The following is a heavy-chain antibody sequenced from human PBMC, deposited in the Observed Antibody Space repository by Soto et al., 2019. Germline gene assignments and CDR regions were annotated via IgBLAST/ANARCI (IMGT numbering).Heavy chain of an antibody. CDR3: TTVRPNYSDSSGYYFDY. J-gene: IGHJ4*02. Sequence: GGCLRRSCVAGGFTFSNARMPFVRQGPEKPREWVGRIKSKTDGGTTDYAAPVKGRFTISRDDSKNTLYLQMNSLKTEDTAVYYCTTVRPNYSDSSGYYFDYWGQGTLVTVSS. V-gene: IGHV3-15*01. D-gene: IGHD3-22*01. CDR2: IKSKTDGGTT. CDR1: GFTFSNAR.